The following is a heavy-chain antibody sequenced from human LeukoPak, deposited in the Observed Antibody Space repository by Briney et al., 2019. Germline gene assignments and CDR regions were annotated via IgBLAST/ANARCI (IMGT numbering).Heavy chain of an antibody. Sequence: GGSLRLPCAASGFTFSNYAMHWVRQAPGKGLEWVSLISSGGTYEYYADSVKGRFTISRDNSKNTLYLQLNSLRADDTAVYYCARDSTYYYDSGSSGPHYFDNWGQGTLVTVSS. CDR3: ARDSTYYYDSGSSGPHYFDN. CDR1: GFTFSNYA. CDR2: ISSGGTYE. D-gene: IGHD3-10*01. J-gene: IGHJ4*02. V-gene: IGHV3-30*01.